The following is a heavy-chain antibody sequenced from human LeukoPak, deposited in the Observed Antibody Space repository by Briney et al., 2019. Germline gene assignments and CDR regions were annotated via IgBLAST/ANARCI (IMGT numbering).Heavy chain of an antibody. CDR3: AKRPPASGWSAMDV. V-gene: IGHV3-23*01. Sequence: GGSLRLSCAASGFIFSNYAMNWVRQAPGKGLEWVSTISGGAGTTYYADSVKGRFTISRDNSENTLHLQMNNLRAEDSALYYCAKRPPASGWSAMDVWGKGTTVTVSS. CDR1: GFIFSNYA. D-gene: IGHD6-19*01. J-gene: IGHJ6*04. CDR2: ISGGAGTT.